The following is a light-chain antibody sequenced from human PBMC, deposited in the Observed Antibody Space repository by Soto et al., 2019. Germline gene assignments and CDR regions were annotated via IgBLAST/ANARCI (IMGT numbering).Light chain of an antibody. J-gene: IGKJ5*01. CDR3: QQYENLPT. CDR2: DAS. CDR1: QNINNY. V-gene: IGKV1-33*01. Sequence: DIQMTQSPSSLSASVGDRVTITCQASQNINNYLNWYQQKPGRAPKLLIYDASNLEAGVPSRFRGSGFRTDFKFSNSRLQPEDIVTYYCQQYENLPTFGQGTRLEIK.